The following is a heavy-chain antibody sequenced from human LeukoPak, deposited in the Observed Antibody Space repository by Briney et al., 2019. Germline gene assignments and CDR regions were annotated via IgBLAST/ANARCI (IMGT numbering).Heavy chain of an antibody. CDR1: GFTFSSYG. Sequence: GRSLRLSCAASGFTFSSYGMHWVRQAPGKGLEWVAVISYDGSNKYYADSVKGRFTISRDNPKNTLYLQMNSLRAEDTAVYYCAIGGIAVAGTPRYFDYWGQGTLVTVSS. J-gene: IGHJ4*02. CDR2: ISYDGSNK. D-gene: IGHD6-19*01. V-gene: IGHV3-30*03. CDR3: AIGGIAVAGTPRYFDY.